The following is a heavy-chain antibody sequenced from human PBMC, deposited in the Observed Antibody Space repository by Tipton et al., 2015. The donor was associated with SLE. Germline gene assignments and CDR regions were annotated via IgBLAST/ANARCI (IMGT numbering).Heavy chain of an antibody. D-gene: IGHD2-2*01. V-gene: IGHV3-30*04. CDR2: ISYDGSNK. CDR3: ARDRYCSSTTCHKGFDY. CDR1: GFTFSTYA. Sequence: SLRLSCAASGFTFSTYAMHWVRQAPGKGLEWVAVISYDGSNKSYEDSVKGRFTISRDNSKNTLYLQMNSLRPEDTAVYYCARDRYCSSTTCHKGFDYWGQGTPVTVSS. J-gene: IGHJ4*02.